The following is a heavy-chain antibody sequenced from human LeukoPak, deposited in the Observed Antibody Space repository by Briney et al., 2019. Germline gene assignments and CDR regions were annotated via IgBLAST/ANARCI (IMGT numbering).Heavy chain of an antibody. CDR3: AKTVAGGTAFLDY. CDR1: GFTFSSYA. J-gene: IGHJ4*02. CDR2: ISYDGSNK. V-gene: IGHV3-30-3*01. D-gene: IGHD6-19*01. Sequence: PGGSLRLSCAASGFTFSSYAMHWVRQAPGKGLEWVAVISYDGSNKYYADSVKGRFTISRDNSKNTLYLQMNSLRAEDTAVYYCAKTVAGGTAFLDYWGQGTLVTVSS.